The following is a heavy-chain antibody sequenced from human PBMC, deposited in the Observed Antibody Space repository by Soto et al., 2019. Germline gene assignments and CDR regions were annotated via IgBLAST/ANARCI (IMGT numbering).Heavy chain of an antibody. V-gene: IGHV3-66*01. CDR3: ARDHCSGGSCYSGAFDI. CDR1: GFTVSSNY. D-gene: IGHD2-15*01. Sequence: GGSLRLSCAASGFTVSSNYMSWVRQAPGKGLEWVSVIYSGGSTYYADSVKGRFTISRDNSKNTLYLQMNSLRAEDTAVYYCARDHCSGGSCYSGAFDIWGQGTMVTVSS. CDR2: IYSGGST. J-gene: IGHJ3*02.